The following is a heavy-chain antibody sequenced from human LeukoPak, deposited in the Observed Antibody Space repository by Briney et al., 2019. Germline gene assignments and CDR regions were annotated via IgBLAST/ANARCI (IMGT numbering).Heavy chain of an antibody. CDR3: ASSWSGYYGFDY. CDR1: GFTFSSFG. Sequence: GRSLRLSCAVSGFTFSSFGMHRVRQAPGKGLEWVAVISNDGSNKKYGDSVKGRFTISRDTSKSTLYLQMNSLRAEDTAVYYCASSWSGYYGFDYWGQGTLVTVSS. V-gene: IGHV3-30*03. D-gene: IGHD3-3*01. J-gene: IGHJ4*02. CDR2: ISNDGSNK.